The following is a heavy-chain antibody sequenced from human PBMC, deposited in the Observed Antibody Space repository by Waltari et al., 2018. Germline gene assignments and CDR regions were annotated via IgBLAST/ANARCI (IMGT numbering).Heavy chain of an antibody. D-gene: IGHD6-13*01. CDR1: GYTFTSYD. J-gene: IGHJ3*02. V-gene: IGHV1-8*03. CDR2: MNPNSGNT. CDR3: ARGRLGYSSSWEDAFDI. Sequence: QVQLVQSGAEVKKPGASVKVSCKASGYTFTSYDINWVRQAPGQGLEWMGWMNPNSGNTGYAQKFQGRVTSTRNTSIRTAYRELSRLRSEDTAVYYCARGRLGYSSSWEDAFDIWGQGTMVTVSS.